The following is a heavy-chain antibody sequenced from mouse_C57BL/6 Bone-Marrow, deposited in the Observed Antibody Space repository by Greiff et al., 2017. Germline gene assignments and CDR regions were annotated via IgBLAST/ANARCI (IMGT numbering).Heavy chain of an antibody. CDR1: GFTFSSYA. V-gene: IGHV5-4*03. CDR2: ISDGGSYT. Sequence: EVKLVESGGGLVKPGGSLKLSCAASGFTFSSYAMSWVRQTPEQRLEWVATISDGGSYTYYPDNVKGRFTISRDNAKNNLYLQMSHLKSEDTAMYYCARPVYDYVVAGFAYWGQGTLVTVSA. D-gene: IGHD2-4*01. J-gene: IGHJ3*01. CDR3: ARPVYDYVVAGFAY.